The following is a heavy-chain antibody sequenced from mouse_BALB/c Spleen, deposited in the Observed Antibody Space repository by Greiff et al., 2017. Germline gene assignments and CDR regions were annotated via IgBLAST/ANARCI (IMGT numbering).Heavy chain of an antibody. CDR1: GFTFSSFG. CDR3: ARVYDYDGLDY. CDR2: ISEGGSYT. D-gene: IGHD2-4*01. J-gene: IGHJ4*01. V-gene: IGHV5-4*02. Sequence: EVQGVESGGGLVQPGGSRKLSCAASGFTFSSFGMHWVRQTPEKRLEWVATISEGGSYTYYPDSVKGRFTISRDNAKNNLYLQMSSLKSEDTAMYYCARVYDYDGLDYWGQGTSVTVSS.